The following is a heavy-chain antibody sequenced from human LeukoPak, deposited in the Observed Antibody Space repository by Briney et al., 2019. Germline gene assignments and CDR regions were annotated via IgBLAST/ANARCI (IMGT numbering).Heavy chain of an antibody. CDR2: IRYDGSNK. CDR1: GFTFSSYG. Sequence: TGGSLRLSCAASGFTFSSYGMYWVRQAPGKGLESVAVIRYDGSNKYYADSVKGRFTVSRDNSKNTLYLQMKSLRAEDTAVYYCAKGGGYEAQYYYYYLDVWGKGTTVTISS. D-gene: IGHD5-12*01. J-gene: IGHJ6*03. V-gene: IGHV3-30*02. CDR3: AKGGGYEAQYYYYYLDV.